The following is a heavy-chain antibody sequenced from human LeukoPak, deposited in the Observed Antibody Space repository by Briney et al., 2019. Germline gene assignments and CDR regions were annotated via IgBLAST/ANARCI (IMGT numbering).Heavy chain of an antibody. V-gene: IGHV4-31*03. CDR2: IYYSGST. J-gene: IGHJ4*02. CDR3: ARDRGPGVLDY. CDR1: GGSINSGGYY. D-gene: IGHD3-10*01. Sequence: SQTLSFTCTVSGGSINSGGYYWSWIRQHPGKGLEWIGYIYYSGSTYYNPSLKSRVTISVGTSKNQFSLKLSSVTAADTAVYYCARDRGPGVLDYWGQGTLVTVSS.